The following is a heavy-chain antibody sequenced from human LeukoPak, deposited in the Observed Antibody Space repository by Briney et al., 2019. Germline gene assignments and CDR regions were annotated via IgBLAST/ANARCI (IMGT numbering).Heavy chain of an antibody. CDR2: IIPILGIA. Sequence: ASVKVSCKASGGTFSSYAISWVRQAPGQGLEWMGRIIPILGIANYAQKFQGRVTITADKSTSTAYMELSSLRSEDTAVYYCARDGSSTTHAFDIWGQGTMVTVSS. J-gene: IGHJ3*02. V-gene: IGHV1-69*04. CDR1: GGTFSSYA. D-gene: IGHD3-10*01. CDR3: ARDGSSTTHAFDI.